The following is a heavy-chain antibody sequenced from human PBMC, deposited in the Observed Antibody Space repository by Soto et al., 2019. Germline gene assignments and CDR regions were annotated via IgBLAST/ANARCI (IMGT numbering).Heavy chain of an antibody. CDR1: GFTFSTYA. CDR3: VKGSYSDNRVVAS. Sequence: GGSLRLSCAASGFTFSTYAMSWVRQAPGKGLKWVSAISNSGSDTYYPDSVKGRFTVPRDNSKNTLYLQLNSLRAEDSAIYYCVKGSYSDNRVVASWGQGTLVTVSS. D-gene: IGHD3-22*01. V-gene: IGHV3-23*01. J-gene: IGHJ5*02. CDR2: ISNSGSDT.